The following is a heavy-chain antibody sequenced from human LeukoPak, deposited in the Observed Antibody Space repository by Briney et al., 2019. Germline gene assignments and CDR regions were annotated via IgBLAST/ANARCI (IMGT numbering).Heavy chain of an antibody. D-gene: IGHD4-11*01. CDR1: GYTFSDYY. Sequence: ASVKVSCKTSGYTFSDYYIHWVRQAPGQGLEWMGWINPNSGETNSAQKFQGRVTMTGDTAIRTAYMALSRLTSDDTAAYYCATDRDYSNTERGFDYWGQGSLVTVSS. J-gene: IGHJ4*02. CDR3: ATDRDYSNTERGFDY. V-gene: IGHV1-2*02. CDR2: INPNSGET.